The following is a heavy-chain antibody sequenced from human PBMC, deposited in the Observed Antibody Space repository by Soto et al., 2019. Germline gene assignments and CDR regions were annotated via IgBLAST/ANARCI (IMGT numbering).Heavy chain of an antibody. V-gene: IGHV1-18*04. CDR1: GYTFTSYG. CDR2: ISAYNGNT. J-gene: IGHJ6*02. CDR3: ATGIAVAMVGLWGMDA. D-gene: IGHD6-19*01. Sequence: QVQLVQSGAEVKKPGASVKVSCKASGYTFTSYGISWVRQAPGQGLEWMGWISAYNGNTNYAQKLQGRVTMTTDTSTSTAYMELTSLRSDDTAVYYCATGIAVAMVGLWGMDAWGQGTTVTVSS.